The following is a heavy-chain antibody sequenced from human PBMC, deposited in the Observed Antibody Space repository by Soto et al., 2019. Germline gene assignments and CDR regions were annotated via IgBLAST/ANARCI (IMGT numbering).Heavy chain of an antibody. Sequence: SETLSLTCTVSGGSISSSSYYWGWIRQPPGKGLEWIGSIYYSGSTYYNPSLKSRVTISVDTSKNQSSLKLSSVTAADTAVYYCARHSYYYDSSGPNPGAFDIWGQGTMVTVSS. J-gene: IGHJ3*02. CDR1: GGSISSSSYY. CDR3: ARHSYYYDSSGPNPGAFDI. V-gene: IGHV4-39*01. D-gene: IGHD3-22*01. CDR2: IYYSGST.